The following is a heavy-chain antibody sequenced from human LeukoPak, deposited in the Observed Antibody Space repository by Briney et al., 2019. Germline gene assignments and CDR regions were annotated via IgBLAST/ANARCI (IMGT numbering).Heavy chain of an antibody. CDR3: ARLDTITNDFDY. V-gene: IGHV1-2*02. CDR1: GYTFTDYY. D-gene: IGHD2-8*01. Sequence: GASVKVSCKASGYTFTDYYMHWVRQAPGQGLEWMGWINPTSGGTKYAQKFQGRVTMTRDTSITTAYMELSRLTSDDTAVYNCARLDTITNDFDYWGQGTLVTVSS. CDR2: INPTSGGT. J-gene: IGHJ4*02.